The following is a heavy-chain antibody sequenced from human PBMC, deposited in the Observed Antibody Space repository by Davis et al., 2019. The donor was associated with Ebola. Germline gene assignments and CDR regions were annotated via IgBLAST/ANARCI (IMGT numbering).Heavy chain of an antibody. Sequence: GESLKISCAASGFTFSSYEMNWVRQAPGKGLEWVSYISSSGSTIYYADSVKGRFTISRDNAKNSLYLQMNSLRAEDTAVYYCARGRGDCWSTTCYIDYWGQGTLVTVSS. CDR2: ISSSGSTI. D-gene: IGHD2-2*02. J-gene: IGHJ4*02. CDR1: GFTFSSYE. CDR3: ARGRGDCWSTTCYIDY. V-gene: IGHV3-48*03.